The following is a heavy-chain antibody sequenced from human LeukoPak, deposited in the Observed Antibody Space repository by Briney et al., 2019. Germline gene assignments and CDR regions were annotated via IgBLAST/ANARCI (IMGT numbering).Heavy chain of an antibody. Sequence: PSETLSLTCTVSGDSINNFYWSWIRQPAGKGLEWIGRIYSSGFSNYSPSLKSRVTMSVDVSKNQFSLKVTSVTAADTAVYYCARNALLSDSDYGMDVWGQGTTVTVSS. CDR1: GDSINNFY. CDR3: ARNALLSDSDYGMDV. D-gene: IGHD3-9*01. CDR2: IYSSGFS. J-gene: IGHJ6*02. V-gene: IGHV4-4*07.